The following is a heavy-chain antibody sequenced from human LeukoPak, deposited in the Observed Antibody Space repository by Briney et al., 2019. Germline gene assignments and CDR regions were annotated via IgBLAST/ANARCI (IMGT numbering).Heavy chain of an antibody. Sequence: GGSLRLSCAASGFSFSSYGMHWVRQAPGKGLEWVAVIWYDGSDKYYADSVKGRFTISRDNSKNTLYLQMNSLRAEDTAVYYCAKDRRVAATDNPDYWGQGTLVTVSS. CDR1: GFSFSSYG. V-gene: IGHV3-33*06. J-gene: IGHJ4*02. D-gene: IGHD6-13*01. CDR2: IWYDGSDK. CDR3: AKDRRVAATDNPDY.